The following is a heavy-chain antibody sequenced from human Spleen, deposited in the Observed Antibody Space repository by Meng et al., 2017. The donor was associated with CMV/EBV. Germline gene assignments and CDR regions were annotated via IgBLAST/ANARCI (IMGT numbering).Heavy chain of an antibody. CDR1: YPFTNCW. Sequence: YPFTNCWIGGVRQMPGKGLEWMGVIYPGDSDTRYSPSFQGQVTISADKSINTAFLHWSSLKASDTAMYYCARALTYCSTTSCYLKYWGQGTLVTVSS. D-gene: IGHD2-2*01. CDR2: IYPGDSDT. CDR3: ARALTYCSTTSCYLKY. V-gene: IGHV5-51*01. J-gene: IGHJ4*02.